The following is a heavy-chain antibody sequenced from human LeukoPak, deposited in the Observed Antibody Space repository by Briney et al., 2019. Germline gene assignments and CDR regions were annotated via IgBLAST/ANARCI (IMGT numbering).Heavy chain of an antibody. CDR1: GFTFSSYW. CDR2: ISYDGSNK. Sequence: GGSLRLSCAASGFTFSSYWMHWVRQAPGKGLEWVAVISYDGSNKYYADSVKGRFTISRDNSKNTLYLQMNSLRAEDTAVYYCAKDLDYSNFIPDYWGQGTLVTVSS. CDR3: AKDLDYSNFIPDY. V-gene: IGHV3-30*18. D-gene: IGHD4-11*01. J-gene: IGHJ4*02.